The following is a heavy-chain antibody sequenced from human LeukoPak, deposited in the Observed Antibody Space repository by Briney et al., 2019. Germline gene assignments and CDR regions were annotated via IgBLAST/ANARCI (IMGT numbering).Heavy chain of an antibody. D-gene: IGHD4-17*01. CDR3: AKDSNYGAAGGYGMDV. CDR2: MNPNSGNT. CDR1: GYTFTSYD. J-gene: IGHJ6*02. V-gene: IGHV1-8*01. Sequence: ASVKVSCKASGYTFTSYDINWVRQATGQGLEWMGWMNPNSGNTGYAQKFQGRVTMTRNTSISTAYMELSSLRSEDTALYYCAKDSNYGAAGGYGMDVWGQGTTVTVSS.